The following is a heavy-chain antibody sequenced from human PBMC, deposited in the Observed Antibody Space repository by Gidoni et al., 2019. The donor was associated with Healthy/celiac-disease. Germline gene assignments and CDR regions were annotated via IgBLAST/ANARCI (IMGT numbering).Heavy chain of an antibody. J-gene: IGHJ3*02. CDR1: GDTFTGYY. CDR2: INPNSGGT. CDR3: ARAERDTAMVLYAFDI. V-gene: IGHV1-2*04. D-gene: IGHD5-18*01. Sequence: QGQLVQSGAAGKQPGASVKGSCQASGDTFTGYYMHWVRQAPGQGLEWMGWINPNSGGTNYAQKFQGWVTMTRDTSISTAYMELSRLRSDDTAVYYCARAERDTAMVLYAFDIWGQGTMVTVSS.